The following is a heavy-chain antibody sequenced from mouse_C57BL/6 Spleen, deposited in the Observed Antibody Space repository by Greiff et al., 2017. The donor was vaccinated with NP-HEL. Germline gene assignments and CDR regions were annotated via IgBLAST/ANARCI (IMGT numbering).Heavy chain of an antibody. CDR2: IYWDDDK. D-gene: IGHD1-1*02. V-gene: IGHV8-12*01. J-gene: IGHJ4*01. Sequence: QVTLKESGPGILQSSQTLSLPCSFSGFSLSTSGMGVSWIRQPSGKGLEWLAHIYWDDDKRYNPSLKSRLTISKDTSRNQVFLKITSVDTADTATYYCAGGLWPYAMDYWGQGTSVTVSS. CDR1: GFSLSTSGMG. CDR3: AGGLWPYAMDY.